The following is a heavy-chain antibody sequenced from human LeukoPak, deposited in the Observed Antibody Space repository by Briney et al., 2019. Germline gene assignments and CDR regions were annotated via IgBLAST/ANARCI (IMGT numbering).Heavy chain of an antibody. CDR2: ISSSSSYI. CDR3: ARAYSETYGLGYYYMDV. J-gene: IGHJ6*03. D-gene: IGHD1-26*01. Sequence: GGSLRLSCAASGFTLKTYSMNWVRQAPGKGLEWVSSISSSSSYIYYADSVKGRFTISRDNAKNSLYLQMNSLRAEDTAVYYCARAYSETYGLGYYYMDVWGKGTTVTISS. V-gene: IGHV3-21*01. CDR1: GFTLKTYS.